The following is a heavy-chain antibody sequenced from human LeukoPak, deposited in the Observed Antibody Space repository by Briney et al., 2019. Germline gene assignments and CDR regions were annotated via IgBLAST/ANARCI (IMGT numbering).Heavy chain of an antibody. V-gene: IGHV4-59*01. D-gene: IGHD2-2*01. CDR1: GGSISSYY. CDR3: ARTYCSSTSCYEDWFDP. Sequence: SETLSLTCTVSGGSISSYYWSWIRQPPGKGLEWIGSIYYSGSTNYNPSLKSRVTISVDTSKNQFSLKLSSVTAADTAVYYCARTYCSSTSCYEDWFDPWGQGTLVTVSS. J-gene: IGHJ5*02. CDR2: IYYSGST.